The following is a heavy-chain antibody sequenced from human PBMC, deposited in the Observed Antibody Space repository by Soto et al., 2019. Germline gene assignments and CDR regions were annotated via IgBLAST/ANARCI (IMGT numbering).Heavy chain of an antibody. CDR1: GGTFSSYT. D-gene: IGHD3-16*01. V-gene: IGHV1-69*02. Sequence: QVQLVQSGAEVKKPGSSVKVSCKASGGTFSSYTISWVRQAPGQGLEWMGRIIPILGIANYAQKFQRRVTITADKSTSTAYMELSSLRSEDTAVYYCARYELGGNWFDPWGQGTLVTVSS. CDR2: IIPILGIA. CDR3: ARYELGGNWFDP. J-gene: IGHJ5*02.